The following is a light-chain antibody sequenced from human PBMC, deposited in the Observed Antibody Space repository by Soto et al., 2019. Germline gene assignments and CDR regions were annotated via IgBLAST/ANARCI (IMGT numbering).Light chain of an antibody. CDR2: DAS. J-gene: IGKJ2*01. Sequence: EIVLTQSPATLSLSPGERATLSCRASQSISSYLAWYQQKPGQAPRLLFYDASIRAAGIPARFSGSGSGTDFTVTISSLETEDLAVYYCQQRRDWPRTFGRGTKLVSK. V-gene: IGKV3-11*01. CDR3: QQRRDWPRT. CDR1: QSISSY.